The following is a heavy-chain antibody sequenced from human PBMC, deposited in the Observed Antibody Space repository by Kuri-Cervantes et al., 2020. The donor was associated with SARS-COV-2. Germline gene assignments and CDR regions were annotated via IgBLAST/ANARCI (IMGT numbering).Heavy chain of an antibody. J-gene: IGHJ4*02. CDR1: GGSISNGSFY. D-gene: IGHD3-9*01. Sequence: SETLSLTCTVSGGSISNGSFYWGWIRQPPGRGLEWIGKIYYSWSAYYYPSLESRATISLDTSNNQSSLKLSSVSDADTAVYYCARPASSGYYFDYWGQGTLVTVSS. V-gene: IGHV4-39*01. CDR2: IYYSWSA. CDR3: ARPASSGYYFDY.